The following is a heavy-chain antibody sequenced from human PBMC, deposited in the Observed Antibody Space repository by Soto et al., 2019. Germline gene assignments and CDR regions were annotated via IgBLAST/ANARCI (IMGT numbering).Heavy chain of an antibody. CDR3: ASKPNSGSHFDS. D-gene: IGHD1-26*01. CDR2: IIPIFGRG. V-gene: IGHV1-69*01. J-gene: IGHJ4*02. Sequence: HVQVVQSGSEVKKPGSSVKVSCKASGGTFSSLNWVRQAPGQGLEWMGGIIPIFGRGDPAQKFQGRVTITADEATSTAYLEVTNLRSEDTAVYYCASKPNSGSHFDSWGEGTLVTVSS. CDR1: GGTFSSL.